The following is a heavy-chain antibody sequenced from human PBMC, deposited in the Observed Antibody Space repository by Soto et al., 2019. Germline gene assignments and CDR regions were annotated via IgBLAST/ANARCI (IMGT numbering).Heavy chain of an antibody. CDR3: STRAYDTNGYYRFDP. J-gene: IGHJ5*01. CDR2: INHSGRV. D-gene: IGHD3-22*01. V-gene: IGHV4-34*01. Sequence: SETLSLTCAAYGGSFSGHSWTWIRQSPGKGLEWIGDINHSGRVNYSPSLKSRVTISLDTSKNQFSLTLSAVTAADTAMYYCSTRAYDTNGYYRFDPWGQGTLVTVSS. CDR1: GGSFSGHS.